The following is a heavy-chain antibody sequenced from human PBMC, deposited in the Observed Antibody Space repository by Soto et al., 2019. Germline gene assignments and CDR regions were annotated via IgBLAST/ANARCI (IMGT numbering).Heavy chain of an antibody. CDR2: ISYDGSNK. V-gene: IGHV3-30*18. CDR1: GFTFSSYG. CDR3: AKDEYCSSTSCFYYYYYGMDV. D-gene: IGHD2-2*01. J-gene: IGHJ6*02. Sequence: PGGSLRLSCAASGFTFSSYGMHWVRQAPGKGLEWVAVISYDGSNKYYADSVKGRFTISRDNSKNTLYLQMNSLRAEDTAVYYCAKDEYCSSTSCFYYYYYGMDVWGQGTTVTVSS.